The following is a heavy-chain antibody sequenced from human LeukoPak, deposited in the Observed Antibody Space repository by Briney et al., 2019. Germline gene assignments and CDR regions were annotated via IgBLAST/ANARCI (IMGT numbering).Heavy chain of an antibody. CDR2: IIPIFGTA. J-gene: IGHJ4*02. CDR1: RGTFSSYA. Sequence: ASVKVSCKASRGTFSSYAISWVRQAPGQGLEWMGGIIPIFGTANYAQKFQGRVTITADESTSTAYMELSSLRSEDTAVYYCARGGDILTGPSDYWGQGTLVTVSS. D-gene: IGHD3-9*01. CDR3: ARGGDILTGPSDY. V-gene: IGHV1-69*01.